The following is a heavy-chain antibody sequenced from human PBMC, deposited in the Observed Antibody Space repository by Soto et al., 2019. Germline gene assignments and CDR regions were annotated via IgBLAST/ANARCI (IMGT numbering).Heavy chain of an antibody. CDR3: AQNTCYGGRCDTAFHI. D-gene: IGHD2-15*01. Sequence: QVQLQESGPGLVKPSGTLSLTCAVSGGSISSDNWWSWVRQPPGKGLEYMGEIYHTGGTFYNPSLRSRVTLSLDKTNNQFSLRLSSVTAADTAVYYCAQNTCYGGRCDTAFHIWGQGTTVTVSP. J-gene: IGHJ3*02. CDR2: IYHTGGT. V-gene: IGHV4-4*02. CDR1: GGSISSDNW.